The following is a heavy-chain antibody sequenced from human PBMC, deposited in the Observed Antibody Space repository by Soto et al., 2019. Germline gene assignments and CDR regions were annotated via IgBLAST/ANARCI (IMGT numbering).Heavy chain of an antibody. V-gene: IGHV5-10-1*01. CDR3: ARHPVHASQVDNYGMDV. Sequence: GESLKISCKGSGYSFTSYWISWVRQMPGKGLEWMGRIDPSDSYTNYSPSFQGHVTISADKSISTAYLQWSSLKASDTAMYYCARHPVHASQVDNYGMDVWGQGTTVTVSS. CDR1: GYSFTSYW. D-gene: IGHD1-1*01. J-gene: IGHJ6*02. CDR2: IDPSDSYT.